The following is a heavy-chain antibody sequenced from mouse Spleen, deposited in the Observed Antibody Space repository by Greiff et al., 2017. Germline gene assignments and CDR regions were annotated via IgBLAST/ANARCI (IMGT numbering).Heavy chain of an antibody. J-gene: IGHJ4*01. CDR1: GYTFTDYE. V-gene: IGHV1-15*01. Sequence: VQLQQSGAELVRPGASVTLSCKASGYTFTDYEMHWVKQTPVHGLEWIGAIDPETGGTAYNQKFKGKAILTADKSSSTAYMELRSLTSEDSAVYYCTRRRGVYDGYYDAMDYWGQGTSVTVSS. D-gene: IGHD2-3*01. CDR2: IDPETGGT. CDR3: TRRRGVYDGYYDAMDY.